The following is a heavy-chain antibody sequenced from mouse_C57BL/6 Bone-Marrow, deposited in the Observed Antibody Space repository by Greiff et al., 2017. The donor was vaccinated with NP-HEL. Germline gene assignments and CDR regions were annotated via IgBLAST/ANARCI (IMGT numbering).Heavy chain of an antibody. CDR3: ASPFYYGSSWYFDV. CDR2: IYPGDGDT. J-gene: IGHJ1*03. CDR1: GYAFSSSW. V-gene: IGHV1-82*01. D-gene: IGHD1-1*01. Sequence: VKLQQSGPELVKPGASVKISCKASGYAFSSSWMNWVKQRPGKGLEWIGRIYPGDGDTNYNGKFKGKATLTADKSSSTAYMQLSSLTSEDSAVYFCASPFYYGSSWYFDVWGTGTTVTVSS.